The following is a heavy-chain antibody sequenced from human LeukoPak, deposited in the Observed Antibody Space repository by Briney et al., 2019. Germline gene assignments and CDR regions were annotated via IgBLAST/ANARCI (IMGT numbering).Heavy chain of an antibody. CDR2: IRYDGSNK. CDR1: GFTFSSYG. D-gene: IGHD1-26*01. CDR3: AKRGAIEAYFDY. J-gene: IGHJ4*02. Sequence: GGSLRLSCAASGFTFSSYGMHWVRQAPGKGLEWVAFIRYDGSNKYYADSVKGRFTISRDNSKNTLYLQMNSLRAEDTAVYYCAKRGAIEAYFDYWGQGTLVTVSS. V-gene: IGHV3-30*02.